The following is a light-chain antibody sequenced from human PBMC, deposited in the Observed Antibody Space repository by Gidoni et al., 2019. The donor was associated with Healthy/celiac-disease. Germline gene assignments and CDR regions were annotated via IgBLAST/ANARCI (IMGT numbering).Light chain of an antibody. CDR2: GAS. CDR1: QSVSSN. Sequence: EIVLTQSPATLSVSPGERATLSCRASQSVSSNLAWYQQKPGQAPRLLIYGASTRATGSPARFSGSGSGTEFTLTISSLQSEDFAVYYCQQYNNWPLGYTFGQGTKLEIK. J-gene: IGKJ2*01. CDR3: QQYNNWPLGYT. V-gene: IGKV3-15*01.